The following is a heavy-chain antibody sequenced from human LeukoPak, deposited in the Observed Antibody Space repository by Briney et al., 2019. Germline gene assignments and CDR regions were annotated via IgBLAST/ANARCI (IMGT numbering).Heavy chain of an antibody. CDR3: ARDYYDSSGYYGY. CDR1: GFNFGSYS. J-gene: IGHJ4*02. CDR2: ISYDGNNK. Sequence: PGGSLRLSCAASGFNFGSYSMHWVRQAPGKGLVWVAVISYDGNNKYYADSVKGRFTISRDNSKNTLYLQMNSLRAEDTAVYYCARDYYDSSGYYGYWGQGTLVTVSS. D-gene: IGHD3-22*01. V-gene: IGHV3-30-3*01.